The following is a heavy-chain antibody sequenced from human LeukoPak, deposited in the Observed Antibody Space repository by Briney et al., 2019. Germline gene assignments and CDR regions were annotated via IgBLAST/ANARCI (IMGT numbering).Heavy chain of an antibody. CDR2: ISRSSSYI. V-gene: IGHV3-21*01. CDR1: TFTFNSYS. J-gene: IGHJ4*01. Sequence: GVSVRLSCAASTFTFNSYSMNWLRQAPGKDRQWISSISRSSSYIYYTYSVKGTITLARYNARDSLYLQMHSLRAEDKAVYSCARATPGRDLLGGFDFWGQGIRVTVSS. CDR3: ARATPGRDLLGGFDF. D-gene: IGHD2-15*01.